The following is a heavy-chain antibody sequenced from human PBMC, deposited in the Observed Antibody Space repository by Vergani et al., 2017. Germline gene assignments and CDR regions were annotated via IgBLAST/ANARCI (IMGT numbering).Heavy chain of an antibody. Sequence: QVQLVQPGAEVKKPGSSVKVSCKASGGTFSSYAISWVRQAPGQGLEWMGRIIPIFGTANYAQKFQGRVTITADESTSTAYMELSSLRSEDTAVYYCARVGYCSSTSCPDAFDIWGQGTMVTVSS. CDR2: IIPIFGTA. V-gene: IGHV1-69*13. CDR1: GGTFSSYA. J-gene: IGHJ3*02. D-gene: IGHD2-2*01. CDR3: ARVGYCSSTSCPDAFDI.